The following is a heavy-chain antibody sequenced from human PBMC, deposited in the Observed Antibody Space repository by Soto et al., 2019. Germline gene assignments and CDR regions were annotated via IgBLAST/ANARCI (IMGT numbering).Heavy chain of an antibody. CDR3: AREEGVGSGWFDAFDI. CDR2: IWYDGSNK. V-gene: IGHV3-33*01. J-gene: IGHJ3*02. CDR1: GFTFSSYG. D-gene: IGHD6-19*01. Sequence: QVQLVESGGGVVQPGRSLRLSCAASGFTFSSYGMHWVRQAPGKGLEWVAVIWYDGSNKYYADSVKGRFTISRDNSKNPLYLQMNSGGAEDTAVYYCAREEGVGSGWFDAFDIWGQGTMVAVSS.